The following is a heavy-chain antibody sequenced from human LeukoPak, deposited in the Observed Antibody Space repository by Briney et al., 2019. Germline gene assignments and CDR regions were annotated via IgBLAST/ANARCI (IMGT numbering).Heavy chain of an antibody. D-gene: IGHD6-13*01. J-gene: IGHJ5*01. Sequence: SGPTLVKPTQTLTLTCTFSGFSLSTGGVGVGWVRQPPGKALEWLALIYWDDDKRYSPSLKSRLTITKDTSKNQVVLTMTNMDPVDTATYYCAHKPPAHIAGAVFDSWGQGTLVTVSS. CDR2: IYWDDDK. CDR1: GFSLSTGGVG. CDR3: AHKPPAHIAGAVFDS. V-gene: IGHV2-5*02.